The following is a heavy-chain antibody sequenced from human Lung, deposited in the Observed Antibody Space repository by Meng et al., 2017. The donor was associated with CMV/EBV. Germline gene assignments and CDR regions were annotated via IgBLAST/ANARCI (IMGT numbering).Heavy chain of an antibody. D-gene: IGHD3-3*01. J-gene: IGHJ6*02. CDR3: AISPGGPYDFWSGYFNYGMDV. CDR1: GYTFTSYG. V-gene: IGHV1-18*01. CDR2: ISAYNGNT. Sequence: SXXVSXKASGYTFTSYGISWVRQAPGQGLEWMGWISAYNGNTNYAQKLQGRVTMTTDTSTSTAYMELRSLRSDDTAVYYCAISPGGPYDFWSGYFNYGMDVWGQGTXVTVSS.